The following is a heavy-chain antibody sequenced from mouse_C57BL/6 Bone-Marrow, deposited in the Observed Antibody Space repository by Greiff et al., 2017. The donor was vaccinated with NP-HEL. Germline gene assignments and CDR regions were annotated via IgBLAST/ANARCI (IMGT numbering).Heavy chain of an antibody. CDR3: AKSVYYDYADDPFYGMEY. J-gene: IGHJ4*01. CDR1: GFTFTDYY. D-gene: IGHD2-4*01. Sequence: EVQGVESGGGLVQPGGSLSLSCAASGFTFTDYYMSWVRQPPGKALEWVGFIRNKANGYTLEYSASVKGRFTISRDNSQSILYLQMHALRAENSATYYCAKSVYYDYADDPFYGMEYWGQGTSVTVSS. V-gene: IGHV7-3*01. CDR2: IRNKANGYTL.